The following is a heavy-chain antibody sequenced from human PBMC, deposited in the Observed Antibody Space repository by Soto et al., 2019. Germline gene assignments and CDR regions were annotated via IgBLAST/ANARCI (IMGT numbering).Heavy chain of an antibody. CDR2: ISGGPST. Sequence: PGGSLRLSISASGFTFSTYAMSWVRQAPGRGLEWVSAISGGPSTYYADSVKGRFTISRDNSKNKLYLQMNSLRADDTAVYYCAKDPIVGPDHYFDSWGQGTLVTVSS. CDR1: GFTFSTYA. J-gene: IGHJ4*02. D-gene: IGHD1-26*01. V-gene: IGHV3-23*01. CDR3: AKDPIVGPDHYFDS.